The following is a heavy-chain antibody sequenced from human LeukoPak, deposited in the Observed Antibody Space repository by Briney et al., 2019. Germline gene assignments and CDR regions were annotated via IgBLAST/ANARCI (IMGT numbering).Heavy chain of an antibody. V-gene: IGHV4-59*01. J-gene: IGHJ3*02. Sequence: SETLSLTCIVSGASISSDYWSWIRQPPGKGLEWIGYIFLSGSTNYNPSLKSRVTMSVDTSKNQFSLNLSSVTAADTAVYYCARGEMATIEDAFDIWGQGTMVTVSS. CDR2: IFLSGST. CDR3: ARGEMATIEDAFDI. CDR1: GASISSDY. D-gene: IGHD5-24*01.